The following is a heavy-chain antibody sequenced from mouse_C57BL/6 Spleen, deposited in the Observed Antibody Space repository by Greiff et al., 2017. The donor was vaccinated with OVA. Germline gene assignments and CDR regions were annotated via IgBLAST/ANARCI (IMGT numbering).Heavy chain of an antibody. D-gene: IGHD2-4*01. CDR1: GYTFTSYT. Sequence: VQLQESGAELARPGASVKMSCKASGYTFTSYTMHWVKQRPGQGLEWIGSINPGGGYTKYNQKFKDKATLTADKSSSTAYMQLSSLTSEDSAVYYCAIEDYDGGFAYWGQGTLVTVSA. V-gene: IGHV1-4*01. J-gene: IGHJ3*01. CDR3: AIEDYDGGFAY. CDR2: INPGGGYT.